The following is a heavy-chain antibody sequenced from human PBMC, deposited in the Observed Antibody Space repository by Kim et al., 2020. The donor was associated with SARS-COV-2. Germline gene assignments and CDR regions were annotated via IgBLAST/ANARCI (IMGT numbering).Heavy chain of an antibody. CDR2: Q. CDR3: AREGVAAGFDY. V-gene: IGHV3-33*01. J-gene: IGHJ4*02. Sequence: QYYVDSVKGRFTISRDNSENTLYLHMNSLSADDTAFYYCAREGVAAGFDYWGQGVLVTVAS. D-gene: IGHD6-25*01.